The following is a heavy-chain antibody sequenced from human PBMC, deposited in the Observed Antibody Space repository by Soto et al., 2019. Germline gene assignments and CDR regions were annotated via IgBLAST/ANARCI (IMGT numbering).Heavy chain of an antibody. CDR2: IYYSGST. CDR3: ASPKIAFYNWFDP. D-gene: IGHD3-3*02. CDR1: GGSISSSSYY. Sequence: SETLSLTCPVSGGSISSSSYYWGWIRQPPGKGLEWIGSIYYSGSTYYNPSLKSRVTISVDTSKNQFSLKLSSVTAADTAVYYCASPKIAFYNWFDPWGQRTLVTVSS. J-gene: IGHJ5*02. V-gene: IGHV4-39*01.